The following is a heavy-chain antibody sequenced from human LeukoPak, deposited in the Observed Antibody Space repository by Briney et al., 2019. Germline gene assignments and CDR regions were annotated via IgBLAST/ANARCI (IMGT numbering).Heavy chain of an antibody. V-gene: IGHV3-33*01. J-gene: IGHJ6*04. D-gene: IGHD6-13*01. CDR2: IWYDGSNK. Sequence: LSLSCAASESPFSSYGMHWVRQPPGKGLGWVAVIWYDGSNKYYPDSVKGRLTISRDNSKNTLYLQMNSLRAEDTAVYYCARDRAAAGMYYYYGMDVWGKGTTVTVSS. CDR1: ESPFSSYG. CDR3: ARDRAAAGMYYYYGMDV.